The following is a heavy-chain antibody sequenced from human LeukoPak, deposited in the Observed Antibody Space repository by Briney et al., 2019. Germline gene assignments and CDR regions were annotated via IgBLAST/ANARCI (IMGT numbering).Heavy chain of an antibody. J-gene: IGHJ4*02. D-gene: IGHD2-8*02. Sequence: ASVKVSCKASGYTFTNYALHWVRQAPGQRREWMGWTNGATGNTRFSQDFQGRLTITIDTSASTGYMELSSLRSEDTAVYYCARSPGGNARTWLDYWGQGTLVTVSS. V-gene: IGHV1-3*02. CDR3: ARSPGGNARTWLDY. CDR1: GYTFTNYA. CDR2: TNGATGNT.